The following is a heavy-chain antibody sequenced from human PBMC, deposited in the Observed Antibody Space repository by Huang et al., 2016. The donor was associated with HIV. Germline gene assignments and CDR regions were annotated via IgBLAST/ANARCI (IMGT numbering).Heavy chain of an antibody. CDR3: ARGRYRLHP. CDR2: ISNTGDTI. J-gene: IGHJ5*02. V-gene: IGHV3-11*01. D-gene: IGHD2-15*01. CDR1: GFTFSDYY. Sequence: QVQLVESGGGLVKPEGSLRLSCAASGFTFSDYYMAWIGQAPGKGLEWSSYISNTGDTIYYTDAVRDRFTISRDNAKKSLSLQINSLRADDTAVYYCARGRYRLHPWGQGALVVVSS.